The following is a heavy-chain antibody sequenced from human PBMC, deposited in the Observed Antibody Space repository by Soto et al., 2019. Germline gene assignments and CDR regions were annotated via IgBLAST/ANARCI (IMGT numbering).Heavy chain of an antibody. Sequence: PSETLSLTCTVSGGSISSYYWSWIRQPPGKGLEWIGYIYYSGSTVDTSKNQFSLKLSSVTAADTAVYYCARDQLWSNFDYWGQGTLVTVSS. D-gene: IGHD5-18*01. CDR2: IYYSGS. V-gene: IGHV4-59*01. CDR1: GGSISSYY. J-gene: IGHJ4*02. CDR3: ARDQLWSNFDY.